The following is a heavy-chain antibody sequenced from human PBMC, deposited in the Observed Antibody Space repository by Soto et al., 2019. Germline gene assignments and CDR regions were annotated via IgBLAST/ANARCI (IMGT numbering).Heavy chain of an antibody. Sequence: QVQLQESGPGLVKPSQTLSLTCTVSGGSISSGDYYWSWIRQPPGKGLEWIGYIYYSGSTYYNPSLKSRVTIPVDTSKNQFSLNLSSVTAADTAVYYCARERPDGCKLDPWGQGTLVTVSS. D-gene: IGHD6-19*01. CDR2: IYYSGST. CDR3: ARERPDGCKLDP. J-gene: IGHJ5*02. V-gene: IGHV4-30-4*01. CDR1: GGSISSGDYY.